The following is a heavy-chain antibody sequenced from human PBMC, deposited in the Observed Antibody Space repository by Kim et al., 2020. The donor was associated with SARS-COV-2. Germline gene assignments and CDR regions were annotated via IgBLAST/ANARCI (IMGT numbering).Heavy chain of an antibody. CDR3: ASDQLVGHYYGMDV. CDR1: GYSFTSYW. V-gene: IGHV5-10-1*01. J-gene: IGHJ6*02. CDR2: IDPSDSYT. Sequence: GESLKISCKGSGYSFTSYWISWVRQMPGKGPEWMVRIDPSDSYTNYSPSFQGHVTISADKSISTAYLQWSSLKASDTAMYYCASDQLVGHYYGMDVWGQGTTVTVSS. D-gene: IGHD6-13*01.